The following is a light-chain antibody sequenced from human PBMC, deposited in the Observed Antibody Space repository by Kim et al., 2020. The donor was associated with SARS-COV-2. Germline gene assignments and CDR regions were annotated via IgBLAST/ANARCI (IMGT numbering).Light chain of an antibody. J-gene: IGKJ4*01. V-gene: IGKV1-39*01. CDR1: QSISSY. CDR2: AAS. CDR3: QQSHTAPLLS. Sequence: DIQMTQSPSSLSASVGDRVTIACRASQSISSYLNWYQQKPGKAPKLLIYAASSLQSGVPSRFSGSGSGTDFTLTISSLQPEDCATYYCQQSHTAPLLSFGGGTKVE.